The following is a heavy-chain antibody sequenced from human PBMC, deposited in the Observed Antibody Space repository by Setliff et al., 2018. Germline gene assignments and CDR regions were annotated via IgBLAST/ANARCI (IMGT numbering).Heavy chain of an antibody. D-gene: IGHD3-22*01. CDR2: INRNGGRI. V-gene: IGHV3-20*03. Sequence: GGSLRLSFAASGFTFDDYVMSWVRQAPGKGLEWVSDINRNGGRIGYADPVKGRFTISGDNAKNSLYLQMNSLGAEDTALYYCARAHRYFSDASGYFYDQGRSAFDVWGQGTMVTVSS. CDR3: ARAHRYFSDASGYFYDQGRSAFDV. J-gene: IGHJ3*01. CDR1: GFTFDDYV.